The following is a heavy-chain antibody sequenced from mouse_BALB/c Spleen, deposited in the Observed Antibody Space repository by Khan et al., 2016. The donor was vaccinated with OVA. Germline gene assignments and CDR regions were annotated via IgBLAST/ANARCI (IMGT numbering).Heavy chain of an antibody. CDR1: GYSITSDYA. V-gene: IGHV3-2*02. Sequence: VQLKESGPGLVKPSQSLSLICTVTGYSITSDYAWNWIQQFPGNKLEWMGFISYSGNTKYNPSLKSRISITRDTSKNQFFLQLNSVTTEDTATYYCARVYGGDFDYWGHGTTLTVSS. CDR3: ARVYGGDFDY. D-gene: IGHD1-1*01. J-gene: IGHJ2*01. CDR2: ISYSGNT.